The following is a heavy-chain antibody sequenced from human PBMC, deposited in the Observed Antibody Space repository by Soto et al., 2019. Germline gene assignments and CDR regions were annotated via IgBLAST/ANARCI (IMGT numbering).Heavy chain of an antibody. Sequence: GGSLRLSCEASGFIFSNYDMYWVRQGPGKGLKWVALMRSDGSNKYYVDSVKGRFTISRDNSKNMLFLQMDSLRAEDTAVYYCTRAHISSEISMPQTFHHWGPGTLVTVSS. V-gene: IGHV3-33*01. J-gene: IGHJ1*01. CDR2: MRSDGSNK. CDR3: TRAHISSEISMPQTFHH. CDR1: GFIFSNYD. D-gene: IGHD2-2*01.